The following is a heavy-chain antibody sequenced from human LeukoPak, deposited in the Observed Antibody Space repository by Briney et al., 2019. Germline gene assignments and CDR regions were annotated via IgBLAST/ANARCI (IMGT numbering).Heavy chain of an antibody. V-gene: IGHV4-59*08. CDR1: GGSISSYY. D-gene: IGHD3-22*01. CDR2: IYYSGST. Sequence: PSETLSLTCTASGGSISSYYWSWIRQPPGKGLEWIGYIYYSGSTNYNPSLKSRVTISVDTSKNQFSLKLSSVTAADTAVYYCAREGNYYDSSALAGLACDYWGQGTLVTVSS. J-gene: IGHJ4*02. CDR3: AREGNYYDSSALAGLACDY.